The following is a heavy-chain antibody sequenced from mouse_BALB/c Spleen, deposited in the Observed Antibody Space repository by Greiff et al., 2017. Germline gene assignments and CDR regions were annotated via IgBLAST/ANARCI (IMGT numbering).Heavy chain of an antibody. J-gene: IGHJ2*01. Sequence: EVKLMESGGGLVKPGGSLKLSCAASGFTFSSYAMSWVRQTPEKRLEWVATISSGGSYTYYPDSVKGRFTISRDNAKNTLYLQMSSLRSEDTAMYYCARHSTATGDYWGQGTTLTVSS. CDR2: ISSGGSYT. CDR3: ARHSTATGDY. V-gene: IGHV5-9-3*01. CDR1: GFTFSSYA. D-gene: IGHD1-2*01.